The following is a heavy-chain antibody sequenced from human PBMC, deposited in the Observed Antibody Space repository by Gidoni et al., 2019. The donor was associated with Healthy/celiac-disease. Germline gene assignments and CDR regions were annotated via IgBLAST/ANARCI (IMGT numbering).Heavy chain of an antibody. V-gene: IGHV2-5*01. J-gene: IGHJ4*02. CDR2: IYWNDDK. D-gene: IGHD6-19*01. CDR1: GFSLSTSGVG. CDR3: AHLPGIAVAGTEIFDY. Sequence: QITLKESGPTLVKPTQTLTLTCTFSGFSLSTSGVGVGWIRQPPGKALEWLALIYWNDDKRYSPSLKSRLTITKDTSKNQVVLTMTNMDPVDTATYYCAHLPGIAVAGTEIFDYWGQGTLVTVSS.